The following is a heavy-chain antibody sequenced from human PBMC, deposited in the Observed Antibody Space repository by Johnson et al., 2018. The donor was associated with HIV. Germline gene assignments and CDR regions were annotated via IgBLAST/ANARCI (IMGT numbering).Heavy chain of an antibody. J-gene: IGHJ3*01. CDR3: ARDLDDSGDYR. CDR2: ISSNGGST. Sequence: VQLVESGGGLVQPGGSLRLSCAASGFTLSSYGMHWVRQAPGKGLEYVSAISSNGGSTYYANSVKGRFTISRDNSKNTLYLQMGSLRAGDMAVYYCARDLDDSGDYRGGQGTMVTVSS. D-gene: IGHD3-22*01. V-gene: IGHV3-64*01. CDR1: GFTLSSYG.